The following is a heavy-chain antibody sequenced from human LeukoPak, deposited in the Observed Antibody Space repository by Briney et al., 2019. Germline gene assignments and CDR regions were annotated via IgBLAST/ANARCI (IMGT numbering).Heavy chain of an antibody. CDR2: IKQDGSEK. D-gene: IGHD3-3*01. V-gene: IGHV3-7*01. CDR1: GFTFSSYW. CDR3: AGAPPILEWLLQPTYFDY. J-gene: IGHJ4*02. Sequence: PGGSLRLSCAASGFTFSSYWMSWVRQAPGKGLEWVANIKQDGSEKYYVDSVKGRFTISRDNAKNSLYLQMNSLRAEDTAVYYCAGAPPILEWLLQPTYFDYWGQGTLVTVSS.